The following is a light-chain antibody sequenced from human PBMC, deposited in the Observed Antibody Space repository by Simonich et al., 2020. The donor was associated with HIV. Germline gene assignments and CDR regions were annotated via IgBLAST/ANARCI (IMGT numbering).Light chain of an antibody. V-gene: IGLV2-14*01. CDR1: SSDVGGYNY. CDR3: SSYTSSSTVV. CDR2: DVS. Sequence: QSALTQPASVSGSPGQSITTSCTGTSSDVGGYNYFSWYQQHPGKAPKLMIYDVSKRPSVVSNRFSGSKSGNTASLTISGLQAEDEADYYCSSYTSSSTVVFGGGTKLTVL. J-gene: IGLJ2*01.